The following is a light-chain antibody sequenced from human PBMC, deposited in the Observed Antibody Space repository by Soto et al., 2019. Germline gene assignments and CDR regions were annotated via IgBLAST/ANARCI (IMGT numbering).Light chain of an antibody. V-gene: IGKV1-5*03. Sequence: DIQMTQSPSTLSASVGDRVTITCRASQSIRSWLAWYQQKPGKAPRLLIYKASSLESGVPSRFSGSGSGTEFTLTISSLQPDDSAPYYCQQYDSYCTFGGGTKVDIK. CDR2: KAS. CDR3: QQYDSYCT. CDR1: QSIRSW. J-gene: IGKJ4*01.